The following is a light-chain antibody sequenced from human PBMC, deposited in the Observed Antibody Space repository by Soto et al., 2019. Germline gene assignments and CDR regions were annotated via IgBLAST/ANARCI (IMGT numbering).Light chain of an antibody. CDR3: QQYHDSPMNT. CDR1: QSVRSTF. Sequence: VLPQSPDTLSLSPGDRATLSCRASQSVRSTFLAWYQQKPGQAPRLPIYGASNRAAGIPERFSGSASGTEFTLTISRREPDDSAVYYCQQYHDSPMNTFGQGTKLQIK. J-gene: IGKJ2*01. V-gene: IGKV3-20*01. CDR2: GAS.